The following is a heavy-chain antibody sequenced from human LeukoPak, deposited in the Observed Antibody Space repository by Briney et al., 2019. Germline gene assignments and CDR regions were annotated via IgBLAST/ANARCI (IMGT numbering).Heavy chain of an antibody. CDR1: GFTFSSYW. CDR2: IKQDGSEK. D-gene: IGHD3-3*01. J-gene: IGHJ4*02. V-gene: IGHV3-7*01. Sequence: GGSLRLSCAASGFTFSSYWMSWVRQAPGKGLEWVANIKQDGSEKYYVDSVKGRFTISRDNAKNSLYLQMNSLRAEDTAVYYCASPRPGYYDFWSGYPFDYWGQGTLVTVSS. CDR3: ASPRPGYYDFWSGYPFDY.